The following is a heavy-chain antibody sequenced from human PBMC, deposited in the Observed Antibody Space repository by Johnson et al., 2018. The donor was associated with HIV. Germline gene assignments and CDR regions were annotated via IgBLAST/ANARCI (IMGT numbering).Heavy chain of an antibody. CDR2: VSDGAGNT. CDR1: GFTFSSYA. J-gene: IGHJ3*02. Sequence: VQLVESGGGLVQPGGSLRLSCAASGFTFSSYALTWVRQAPGKGLEWVSTVSDGAGNTYYADSVKGRFTISRDNSKNTLYLQMNSLRAEDTAVYYCAKDRPLYVLHLFGAFDIWGQGTMVTVSS. V-gene: IGHV3-23*04. D-gene: IGHD3-16*02. CDR3: AKDRPLYVLHLFGAFDI.